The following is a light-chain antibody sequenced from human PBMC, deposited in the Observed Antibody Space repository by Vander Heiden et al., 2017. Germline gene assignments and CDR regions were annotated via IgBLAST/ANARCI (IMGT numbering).Light chain of an antibody. CDR3: GTWDSSLDGGV. V-gene: IGLV1-51*02. CDR2: ENN. Sequence: QSVLTQPPSVSAAPGQKVTISCSGSSSNIGNSYVSWYQQRPGTAPKLLIYENNKRPSGIPDRFSGSKFGTSATLGITGLQTGDETDYYCGTWDSSLDGGVFGGGTKLTVL. J-gene: IGLJ3*02. CDR1: SSNIGNSY.